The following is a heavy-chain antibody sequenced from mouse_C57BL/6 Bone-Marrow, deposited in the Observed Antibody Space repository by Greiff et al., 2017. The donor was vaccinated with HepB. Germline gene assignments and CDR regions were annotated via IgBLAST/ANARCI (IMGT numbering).Heavy chain of an antibody. CDR3: ARGYYGSSYRYFDV. D-gene: IGHD1-1*01. Sequence: DVKLQESGPGMVKPSQSLSLTCTVTGYSITSGYDWHWIRHFPGNKLEWMGYISYSGSTNYNPSLKSRISITHDTSKNHFFLKLNSVTTEDTATYYCARGYYGSSYRYFDVWGTGTTVTVSS. V-gene: IGHV3-1*01. CDR1: GYSITSGYD. J-gene: IGHJ1*03. CDR2: ISYSGST.